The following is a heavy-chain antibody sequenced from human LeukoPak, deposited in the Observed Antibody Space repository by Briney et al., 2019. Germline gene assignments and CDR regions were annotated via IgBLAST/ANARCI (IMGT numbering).Heavy chain of an antibody. J-gene: IGHJ4*02. CDR1: GFTFDDYG. CDR3: TKASRYSSGSIDY. Sequence: GRSLRLSCAASGFTFDDYGMHWVRQAPGKGLEWVSGISWNSGSIGYADSVKGRFTISRDNAKSTLYLQMNSLRPEDMALYYCTKASRYSSGSIDYWGQGTLVTVSS. D-gene: IGHD5-18*01. CDR2: ISWNSGSI. V-gene: IGHV3-9*03.